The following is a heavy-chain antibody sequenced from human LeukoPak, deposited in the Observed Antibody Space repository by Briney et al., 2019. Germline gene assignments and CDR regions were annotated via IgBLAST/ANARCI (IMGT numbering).Heavy chain of an antibody. CDR2: INPNSGGT. V-gene: IGHV1-2*02. Sequence: ASVKVSCKASGYTFTGYYMHWVRQAPGQGLVWMGWINPNSGGTNYAQKFQGRVTMTRDTSISTAYMELSRLRSDDTAVYYCARVFRHSCSSTSCNGAFDIWGQGTMVTVSS. CDR3: ARVFRHSCSSTSCNGAFDI. CDR1: GYTFTGYY. D-gene: IGHD2-2*01. J-gene: IGHJ3*02.